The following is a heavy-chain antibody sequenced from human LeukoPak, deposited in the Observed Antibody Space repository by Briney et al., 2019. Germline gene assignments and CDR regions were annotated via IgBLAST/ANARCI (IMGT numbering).Heavy chain of an antibody. Sequence: GGSLRLSCAASGFTFSSYAMSWVRQAPGKGLEWVSGIDTSGGSTAYADSVKGRFTISRDNPRNTLYMQMNSLRAEDTALYYCAIMHPYYDGNGYWVQWGQGTLVTVSS. CDR3: AIMHPYYDGNGYWVQ. D-gene: IGHD3-22*01. J-gene: IGHJ4*02. CDR2: IDTSGGST. V-gene: IGHV3-23*01. CDR1: GFTFSSYA.